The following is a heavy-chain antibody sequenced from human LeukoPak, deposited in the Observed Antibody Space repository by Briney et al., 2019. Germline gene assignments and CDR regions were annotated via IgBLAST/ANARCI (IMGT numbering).Heavy chain of an antibody. CDR1: GFTFSSHA. CDR2: ISGSGGST. CDR3: AKRYCSSTSCSKHYYYYYGMDV. J-gene: IGHJ6*02. Sequence: PGGSLRLSCAASGFTFSSHAMSWVRQAPGKGLEWVSAISGSGGSTYYADSVKGRFTISRDNSKNTLYLQMNSLRAEDTAVYYCAKRYCSSTSCSKHYYYYYGMDVWGQGTLVTVSS. D-gene: IGHD2-2*01. V-gene: IGHV3-23*01.